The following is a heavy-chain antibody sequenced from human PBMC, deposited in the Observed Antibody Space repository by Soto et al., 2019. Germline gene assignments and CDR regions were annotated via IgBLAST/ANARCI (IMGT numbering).Heavy chain of an antibody. V-gene: IGHV3-33*01. Sequence: QVQLVESGGGVVQPGRSLRLSCAASGFTFSSYGMHWVRQAPGKGLEGMAVIWYDGNSKDYGDSVRGRFTVSRDNSKNTLYLQMDSLRAEDTAVYYCARDSSSGEGFDFWGQGTLVTVSS. CDR2: IWYDGNSK. CDR3: ARDSSSGEGFDF. D-gene: IGHD7-27*01. J-gene: IGHJ4*02. CDR1: GFTFSSYG.